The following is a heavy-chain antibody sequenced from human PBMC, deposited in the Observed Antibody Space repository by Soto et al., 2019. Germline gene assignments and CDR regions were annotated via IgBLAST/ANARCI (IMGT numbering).Heavy chain of an antibody. D-gene: IGHD2-15*01. J-gene: IGHJ4*02. CDR1: GGSISSGDYY. Sequence: SETLSLTCTVSGGSISSGDYYWSWIRQPPGKGLEWIGYIYYSGSTYYNPSLKGRVTISVDTSKDQFSLKLSSVTAADTAVYYCARESAKKSPLGYCSGGSCYPTYYFDYWGQGTLVTVSS. CDR2: IYYSGST. V-gene: IGHV4-30-4*01. CDR3: ARESAKKSPLGYCSGGSCYPTYYFDY.